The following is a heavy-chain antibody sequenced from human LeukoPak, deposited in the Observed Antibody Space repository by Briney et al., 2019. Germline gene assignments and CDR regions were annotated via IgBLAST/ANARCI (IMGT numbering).Heavy chain of an antibody. CDR2: IYYTGST. CDR1: GGSISPYY. D-gene: IGHD3-22*01. Sequence: SETLSLTCTVSGGSISPYYWSWIRQPPGKGLEWIGYIYYTGSTNYNPSLKSRVTISVDTSKNQFSLKLSSVTAADTAVYYCAREYYYDSSGPYPDAFDIWGQGTMVTVSS. V-gene: IGHV4-59*01. J-gene: IGHJ3*02. CDR3: AREYYYDSSGPYPDAFDI.